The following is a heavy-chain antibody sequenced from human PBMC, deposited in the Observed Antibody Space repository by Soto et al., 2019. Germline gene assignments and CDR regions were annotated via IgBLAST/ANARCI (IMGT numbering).Heavy chain of an antibody. CDR3: ARVGEGSCSRTNCPNKYFQH. J-gene: IGHJ1*01. CDR2: IYPDDSDP. Sequence: GESLKISCKGSGYSFTNYYIGWVRQMPGKGLEWMGIIYPDDSDPRYSLSFQGQVTISADKSITTAYLHWSSLKASDTAMYYCARVGEGSCSRTNCPNKYFQHWGQGTLVTVSS. CDR1: GYSFTNYY. D-gene: IGHD2-2*01. V-gene: IGHV5-51*01.